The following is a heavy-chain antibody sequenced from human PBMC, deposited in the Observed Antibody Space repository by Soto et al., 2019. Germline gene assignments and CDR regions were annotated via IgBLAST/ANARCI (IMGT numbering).Heavy chain of an antibody. CDR1: GFTFNNSW. J-gene: IGHJ4*02. CDR2: INNDGSRT. V-gene: IGHV3-74*01. CDR3: GTPFEY. Sequence: VGSLRLSCAASGFTFNNSWIHWGRQVPGEGLVWVSSINNDGSRTWYADSVRGRIDMPGDNASNLVSLQMNSLRAEKTAVYYCGTPFEYWGQGALVTVSS.